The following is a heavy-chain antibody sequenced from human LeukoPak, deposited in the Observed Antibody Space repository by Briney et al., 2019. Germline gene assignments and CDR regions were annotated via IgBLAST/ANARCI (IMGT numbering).Heavy chain of an antibody. D-gene: IGHD6-13*01. CDR3: ARVVRVAAAGTWIHYYYYMDV. Sequence: PSETLSLICAVYGGPFSGYYWSWIRQPPGKGLEGIGEINRSGSTNYNPSLKSRVTISVDTSKNQFSLKLSSVTAADTAVYYCARVVRVAAAGTWIHYYYYMDVWGKGTTVTISS. V-gene: IGHV4-34*01. CDR1: GGPFSGYY. CDR2: INRSGST. J-gene: IGHJ6*03.